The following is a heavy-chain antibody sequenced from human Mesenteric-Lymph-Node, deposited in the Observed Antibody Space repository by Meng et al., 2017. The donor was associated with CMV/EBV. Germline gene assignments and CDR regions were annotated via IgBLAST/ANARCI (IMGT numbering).Heavy chain of an antibody. J-gene: IGHJ4*02. V-gene: IGHV3-74*01. Sequence: GESLKISCAASGFTFTSYWMHWVRQAPGKGLVWVSRINTDGSSTDYADSVKGRFTISRDNAKNTVYLQMNSLRAEDTAVYYCARRVVVPAAPYYFDSWGQGTLVTVSS. CDR2: INTDGSST. D-gene: IGHD2-2*01. CDR1: GFTFTSYW. CDR3: ARRVVVPAAPYYFDS.